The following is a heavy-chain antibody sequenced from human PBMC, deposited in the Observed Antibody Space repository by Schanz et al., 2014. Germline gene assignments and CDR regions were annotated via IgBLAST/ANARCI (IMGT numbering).Heavy chain of an antibody. CDR3: ARRGPNCSNNACYHGWFDP. CDR1: GYTFTGHH. CDR2: INPNSGDR. Sequence: QVQLVQSGAEVKKPGASVKVSCKASGYTFTGHHMHWVRQAPGQGLEWMGWINPNSGDRNYAPTFQGRVSMTRDTSISTAYMEVTRLVSSDTAVYYCARRGPNCSNNACYHGWFDPWGQGTLVTVSS. D-gene: IGHD4-4*01. J-gene: IGHJ5*02. V-gene: IGHV1-2*02.